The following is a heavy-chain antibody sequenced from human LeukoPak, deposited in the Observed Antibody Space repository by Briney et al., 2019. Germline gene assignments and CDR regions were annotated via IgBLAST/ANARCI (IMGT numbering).Heavy chain of an antibody. D-gene: IGHD4-17*01. CDR2: INSDGSST. CDR1: GFTFSSYW. CDR3: ALSMTTVTNDY. V-gene: IGHV3-74*01. J-gene: IGHJ4*02. Sequence: PGGSLRLSCAASGFTFSSYWMHWVRQASGKGLVWVSRINSDGSSTSYADSVKGRFTISRDNAKNTLCLQMNSLRAEDTAVYYCALSMTTVTNDYWGQGTLVTVSS.